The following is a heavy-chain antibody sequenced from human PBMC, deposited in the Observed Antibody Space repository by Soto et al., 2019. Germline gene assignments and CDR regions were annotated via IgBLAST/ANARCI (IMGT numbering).Heavy chain of an antibody. CDR2: IDGDNGNT. J-gene: IGHJ6*02. D-gene: IGHD1-1*01. V-gene: IGHV1-3*01. CDR1: GYTFTKYA. CDR3: AREGPFGTEYYYYGMDV. Sequence: VASVKVSCKTSGYTFTKYAVHWVRQAPGQRLEWMGWIDGDNGNTKYSQTLQGRVTITRDRSASTAYMELSSLRSVDTAVYYCAREGPFGTEYYYYGMDVWGQGTTVTVSS.